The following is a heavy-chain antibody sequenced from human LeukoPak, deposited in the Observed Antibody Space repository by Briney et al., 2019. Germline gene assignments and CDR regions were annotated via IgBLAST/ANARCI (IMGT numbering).Heavy chain of an antibody. CDR3: AGQYSGYDYPAYYYYYMDV. Sequence: ASVKVSCKASGYTFTGYYMHWVRQAPGQGLEWMGWINPNSGGTNYAQKFQGRVTMTRDTSISTAYMELSRLRSDDTAVYYCAGQYSGYDYPAYYYYYMDVWGKGTTVTISS. J-gene: IGHJ6*03. CDR1: GYTFTGYY. CDR2: INPNSGGT. V-gene: IGHV1-2*02. D-gene: IGHD5-12*01.